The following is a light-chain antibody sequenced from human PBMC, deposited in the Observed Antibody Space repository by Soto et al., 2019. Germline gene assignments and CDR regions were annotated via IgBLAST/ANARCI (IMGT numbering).Light chain of an antibody. CDR2: AAS. J-gene: IGKJ1*01. Sequence: EIVMTQSPATLSVSPGERATISCRASQSISNNLAWYQQKPGKAPRLLIFAASTRVTGITARFSGSGSGTEFTLTISSLQSEDIAVYYCQQYHNRWTFGQGTRLDIK. V-gene: IGKV3-15*01. CDR3: QQYHNRWT. CDR1: QSISNN.